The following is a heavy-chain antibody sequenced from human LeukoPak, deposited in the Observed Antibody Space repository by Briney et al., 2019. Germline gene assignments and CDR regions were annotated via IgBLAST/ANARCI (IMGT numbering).Heavy chain of an antibody. CDR1: GYSFTSYW. Sequence: GKSLKISCKGSGYSFTSYWIGWVRQMPGKGLEWMGIIYPGDSDTRYSPSFQGQVTTSADKSISTAYLQWSSLKASDTAMYYCARTGLFGFSWFDPWGQGTLVTVSS. V-gene: IGHV5-51*01. J-gene: IGHJ5*02. D-gene: IGHD2-21*01. CDR3: ARTGLFGFSWFDP. CDR2: IYPGDSDT.